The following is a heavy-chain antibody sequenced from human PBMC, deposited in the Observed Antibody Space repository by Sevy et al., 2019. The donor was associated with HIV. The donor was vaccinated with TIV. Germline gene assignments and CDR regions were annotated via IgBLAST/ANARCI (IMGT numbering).Heavy chain of an antibody. Sequence: ASVKVSCKASGYTFTSYGISWVRQAPGQGLEWMGWISAYNGNTNYAQKLQGRVTMTTDTSTSTAYMELRSLRSDDTAVYYCAREEVTYYDILTGYYRPLYGMDVWGQGTTVTVSS. V-gene: IGHV1-18*04. CDR1: GYTFTSYG. J-gene: IGHJ6*02. CDR3: AREEVTYYDILTGYYRPLYGMDV. CDR2: ISAYNGNT. D-gene: IGHD3-9*01.